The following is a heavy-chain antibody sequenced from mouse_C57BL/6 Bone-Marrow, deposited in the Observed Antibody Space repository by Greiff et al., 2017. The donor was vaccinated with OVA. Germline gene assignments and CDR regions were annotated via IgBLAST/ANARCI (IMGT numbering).Heavy chain of an antibody. Sequence: QVQLQQPGAELVKPGASVKLSCKASGYTFTSYWMHWVKQRPGQGLEWIGMIHPNSGSTNYNEKFKGKATLTVDKSSSTAYMQLSSLTSEDSAVYYCARYGAYWGQGTLVTVSA. J-gene: IGHJ3*01. D-gene: IGHD1-1*02. CDR1: GYTFTSYW. CDR2: IHPNSGST. V-gene: IGHV1-64*01. CDR3: ARYGAY.